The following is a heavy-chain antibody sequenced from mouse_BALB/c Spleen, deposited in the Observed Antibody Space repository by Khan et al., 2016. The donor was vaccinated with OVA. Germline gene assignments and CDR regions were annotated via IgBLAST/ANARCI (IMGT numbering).Heavy chain of an antibody. Sequence: EVQLQESGPGLVKPSQSLSLTCTVTGYSITSDYAWYWIRQFPGNKLEWMGYISYSGTTSYTPSLKSRISITRDTSKNQFFLQLNSLTTEDTATYYCTGGRAYWGQGTLVTVSA. CDR2: ISYSGTT. D-gene: IGHD3-3*01. J-gene: IGHJ3*01. CDR3: TGGRAY. CDR1: GYSITSDYA. V-gene: IGHV3-2*02.